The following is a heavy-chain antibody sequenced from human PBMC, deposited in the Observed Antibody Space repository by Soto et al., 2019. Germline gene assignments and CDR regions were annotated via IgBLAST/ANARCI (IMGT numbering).Heavy chain of an antibody. Sequence: ASVKVSCKASGYTFTSYGISWVRQAPGQGLEWMGWISAYNGNTNYAQKLQGRVTMTTDTSTSTAYMELRSLRSDDTAVYYCARDSRVAVADYFDCWGQGTLVTVSS. V-gene: IGHV1-18*01. CDR1: GYTFTSYG. CDR2: ISAYNGNT. D-gene: IGHD6-19*01. J-gene: IGHJ4*02. CDR3: ARDSRVAVADYFDC.